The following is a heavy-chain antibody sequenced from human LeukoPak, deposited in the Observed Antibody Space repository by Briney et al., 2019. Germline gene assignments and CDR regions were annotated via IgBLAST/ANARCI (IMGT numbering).Heavy chain of an antibody. D-gene: IGHD1-26*01. V-gene: IGHV1-46*01. Sequence: ASVKVSCKASGYTFTSHYMHWVRQAPGQGLEWMGIFNPSGGSTTYAQKFQGRVTMTRDTSTSTVYMELSSLRSEDTAVYYCARGDIVGTTAPPLIDYWGQGTLVTVSS. CDR3: ARGDIVGTTAPPLIDY. CDR2: FNPSGGST. CDR1: GYTFTSHY. J-gene: IGHJ4*02.